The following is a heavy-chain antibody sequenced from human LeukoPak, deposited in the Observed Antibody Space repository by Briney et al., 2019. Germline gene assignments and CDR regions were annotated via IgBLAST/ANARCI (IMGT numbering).Heavy chain of an antibody. D-gene: IGHD4-17*01. Sequence: ASVKVSCKVSGYTLTELSMHWVRQAPGKGLEWMGGFDPEDGETIYAQKFQGRVTMTEDTSTDTAYVELSSLRSEDTAVYYCATENYGDYYFDYWGQGTMVTVPS. CDR1: GYTLTELS. CDR2: FDPEDGET. CDR3: ATENYGDYYFDY. J-gene: IGHJ4*02. V-gene: IGHV1-24*01.